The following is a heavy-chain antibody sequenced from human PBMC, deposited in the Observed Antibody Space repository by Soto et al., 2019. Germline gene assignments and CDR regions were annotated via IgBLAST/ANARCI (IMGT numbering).Heavy chain of an antibody. V-gene: IGHV4-34*01. CDR1: GGSFSGYY. CDR3: ARGRGGYYDSSGARYYFDY. D-gene: IGHD3-22*01. J-gene: IGHJ4*02. Sequence: SETLSLTCAVYGGSFSGYYWSWIRQPPGKGLEWIGEINHSGSTNYNPSLKSRVTISVDTSKNQFSLKLSSVTAADTAVYYCARGRGGYYDSSGARYYFDYWGQGTLVT. CDR2: INHSGST.